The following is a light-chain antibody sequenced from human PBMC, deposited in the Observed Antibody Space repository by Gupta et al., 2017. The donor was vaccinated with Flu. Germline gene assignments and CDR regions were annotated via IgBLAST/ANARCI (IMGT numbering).Light chain of an antibody. CDR2: LGS. V-gene: IGKV2-28*01. Sequence: DIVMTQSPLSLPVTPGEPASISCRSSQSLLHSNGYNYLDWYLQKPGQSPQLLIYLGSNRASGVPDRFSGSGSGTDFTLKISRGEAEDVGVDYCMQALQTPITFGQGTRLEIK. CDR1: QSLLHSNGYNY. J-gene: IGKJ5*01. CDR3: MQALQTPIT.